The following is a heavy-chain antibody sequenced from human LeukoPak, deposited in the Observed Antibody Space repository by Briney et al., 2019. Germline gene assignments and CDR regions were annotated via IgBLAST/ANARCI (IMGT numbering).Heavy chain of an antibody. V-gene: IGHV3-33*08. CDR2: IWYDGSNK. CDR3: AREAVYDILTGYYYYGMDV. CDR1: GFTFTNYN. Sequence: PGRSLRLSCAASGFTFTNYNMHWVRQAPGKGLEWVAVIWYDGSNKYYADSVKGRFTISRDNSKRTLYLQMNSLRAEDTAVYYCAREAVYDILTGYYYYGMDVWGQGTTVTVSS. D-gene: IGHD3-9*01. J-gene: IGHJ6*02.